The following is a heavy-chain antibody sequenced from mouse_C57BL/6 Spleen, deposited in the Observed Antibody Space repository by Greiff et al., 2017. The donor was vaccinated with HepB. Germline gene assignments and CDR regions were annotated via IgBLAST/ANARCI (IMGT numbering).Heavy chain of an antibody. D-gene: IGHD1-1*01. Sequence: QSGAELVRPGASVTLSCKASGYTFTDYEMHWVKQTPVHGLEWIGAIDPETGGTAYNQKFKGKAILTADKSSSTAYMELRSLTSEDSAVYYCTRGGDSSSYYYAMDYWGQGTSVTVSS. CDR1: GYTFTDYE. J-gene: IGHJ4*01. CDR2: IDPETGGT. V-gene: IGHV1-15*01. CDR3: TRGGDSSSYYYAMDY.